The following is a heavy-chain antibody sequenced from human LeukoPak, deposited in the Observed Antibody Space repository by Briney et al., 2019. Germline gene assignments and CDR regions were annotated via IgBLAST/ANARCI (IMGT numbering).Heavy chain of an antibody. V-gene: IGHV4-59*11. D-gene: IGHD3-10*01. J-gene: IGHJ4*02. CDR2: ISHGGQT. Sequence: SETLSLTCTVSGGSMSSHYWSWVRQPPGNALEWIGYISHGGQTLSNPSLSSRVTISVDTSNNQFSLKLTSVTAADTAVYFCARDTYYTSGTYYIDYFDSWGQGALVTVSS. CDR1: GGSMSSHY. CDR3: ARDTYYTSGTYYIDYFDS.